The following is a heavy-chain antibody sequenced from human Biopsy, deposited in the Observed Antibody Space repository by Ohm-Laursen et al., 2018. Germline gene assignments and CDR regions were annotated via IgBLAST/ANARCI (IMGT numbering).Heavy chain of an antibody. V-gene: IGHV3-15*01. D-gene: IGHD6-13*01. J-gene: IGHJ4*02. CDR1: GFTFSNVW. CDR2: IKSKTDGGTT. Sequence: SLRLSCAAPGFTFSNVWMNWVRQAPGKGLEWVGRIKSKTDGGTTDYAAPVKDRFTISRDDSKNTLYLQMNSLKTEDTAVYYCTTDTSSWYNYFDYWGQGTLVTVSS. CDR3: TTDTSSWYNYFDY.